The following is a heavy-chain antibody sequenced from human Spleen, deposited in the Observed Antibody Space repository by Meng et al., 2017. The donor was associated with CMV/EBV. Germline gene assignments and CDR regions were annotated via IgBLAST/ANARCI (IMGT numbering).Heavy chain of an antibody. V-gene: IGHV4-38-2*01. CDR1: GHSITRGHC. J-gene: IGHJ1*01. Sequence: SETLSLTCAVSGHSITRGHCWGWIRQPPGKGLEWIGSFYYSGNTYYNPSLKSRVTMSLETSKNQFSLKLTSVTAADTAAYYCARSPAGDFEYFQHWGQGTLVTVSS. D-gene: IGHD4-17*01. CDR2: FYYSGNT. CDR3: ARSPAGDFEYFQH.